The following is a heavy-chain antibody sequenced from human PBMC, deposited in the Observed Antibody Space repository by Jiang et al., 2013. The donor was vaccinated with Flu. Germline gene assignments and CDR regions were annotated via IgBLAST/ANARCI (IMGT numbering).Heavy chain of an antibody. CDR2: TTFSGSP. CDR1: GTSIGSNNYF. D-gene: IGHD3-10*01. CDR3: ASHFFYGSGAFDY. J-gene: IGHJ4*02. Sequence: LLKPSETLSLTCNVSGTSIGSNNYFWGWVRQPPGKGLEWIASTTFSGSPYYSPSLQTRVTISLDMSKNQISLKLTSVTAADTAVYYCASHFFYGSGAFDYWGQGTLATVSS. V-gene: IGHV4-39*07.